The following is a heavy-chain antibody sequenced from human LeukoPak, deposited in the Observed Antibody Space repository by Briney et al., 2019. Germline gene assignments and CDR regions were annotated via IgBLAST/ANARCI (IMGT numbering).Heavy chain of an antibody. CDR2: IYPGDSDT. J-gene: IGHJ2*01. CDR3: ATDLRANYYDSSGYGPDWYFDL. V-gene: IGHV5-51*01. Sequence: GESLKISCKGSGYSFTSYWIGWVRQMPGKGLEWMGIIYPGDSDTRYSPSFQGQVTISADKSISTAYLQWSSLKASDTAMYYCATDLRANYYDSSGYGPDWYFDLWGRGTLVTVSS. CDR1: GYSFTSYW. D-gene: IGHD3-22*01.